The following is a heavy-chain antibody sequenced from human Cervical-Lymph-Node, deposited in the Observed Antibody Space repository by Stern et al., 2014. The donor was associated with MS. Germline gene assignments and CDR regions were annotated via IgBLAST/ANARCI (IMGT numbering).Heavy chain of an antibody. D-gene: IGHD2-15*01. J-gene: IGHJ3*02. CDR2: IGAYNGNP. CDR3: ARGVLGSENAFDI. V-gene: IGHV1-18*01. Sequence: VQLLESGAEVKKPGASVKVSCKASGYTFTSYAISWVRQAPGQGLEWMGWIGAYNGNPDYAQKLQGSVSVTTDTSASTACMELRGLRSDDTAVYCCARGVLGSENAFDIWGQGTMVTVSS. CDR1: GYTFTSYA.